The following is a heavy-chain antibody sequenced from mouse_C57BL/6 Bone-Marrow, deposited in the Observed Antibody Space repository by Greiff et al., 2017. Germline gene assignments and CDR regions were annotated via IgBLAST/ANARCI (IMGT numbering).Heavy chain of an antibody. V-gene: IGHV1-64*01. D-gene: IGHD3-3*01. CDR3: DGSEGQNYAMDY. J-gene: IGHJ4*01. Sequence: QVQLQQPGAELVKPGASVKLSCKASGYTFTSYWMHWVKQRPGQGLEWIGMIYPNSGSTNYNEKFKSKATLTADKSSSTAYMQLSNLTSEDSAVYACDGSEGQNYAMDYWGQGTSVTVSA. CDR2: IYPNSGST. CDR1: GYTFTSYW.